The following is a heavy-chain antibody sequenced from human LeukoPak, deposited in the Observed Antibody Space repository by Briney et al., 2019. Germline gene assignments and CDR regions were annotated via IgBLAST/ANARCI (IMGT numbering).Heavy chain of an antibody. V-gene: IGHV3-7*04. CDR2: IKQDGSEK. D-gene: IGHD3-3*01. CDR3: ARGDYDFWSGSVRFDP. CDR1: GFTFSSYW. J-gene: IGHJ5*02. Sequence: GGSLRLSCAASGFTFSSYWMSWVRQAPGKGLEWVANIKQDGSEKYYVDSVKGRFTISRDNAKNSLYLQMNSLRAEDTAVYYCARGDYDFWSGSVRFDPWGQGTLVTVSS.